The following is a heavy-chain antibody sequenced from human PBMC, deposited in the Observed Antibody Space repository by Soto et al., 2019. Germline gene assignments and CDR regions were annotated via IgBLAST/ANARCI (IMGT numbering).Heavy chain of an antibody. CDR2: IYYSGST. Sequence: TLSLSCTVSCHSISSGGYYWSWIRQHPGNGQEWIGYIYYSGSTYYNPSLKSRVTISVDTSKNQFSLKLSSVTAADTAVYYCAREVGEVDYSSSSDAFDIWGQGTMVT. CDR1: CHSISSGGYY. J-gene: IGHJ3*02. V-gene: IGHV4-31*03. CDR3: AREVGEVDYSSSSDAFDI. D-gene: IGHD6-6*01.